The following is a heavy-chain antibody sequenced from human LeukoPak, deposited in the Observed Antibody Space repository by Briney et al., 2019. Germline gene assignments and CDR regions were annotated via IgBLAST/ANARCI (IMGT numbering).Heavy chain of an antibody. V-gene: IGHV3-48*04. CDR2: IGSSSSTI. D-gene: IGHD4-11*01. CDR3: ARSHDYSNYGWFDP. CDR1: GFTFRSYS. Sequence: TGGSLRLSCAASGFTFRSYSMSWVRQAPGKGLDWVSYIGSSSSTICYADFVRGRFTISRDNAKNSLYLQMNSLRAEDTAVYYCARSHDYSNYGWFDPWGQGTLVTVSS. J-gene: IGHJ5*02.